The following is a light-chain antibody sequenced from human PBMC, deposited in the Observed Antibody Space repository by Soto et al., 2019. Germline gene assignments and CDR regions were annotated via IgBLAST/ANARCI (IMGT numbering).Light chain of an antibody. J-gene: IGLJ3*02. CDR3: AAWDDSLSAWV. CDR1: SSNIGSNY. Sequence: QSVLTQPPSASGTPGQRVTISCSGSSSNIGSNYVYWYQQLPGTAPKLLIYRNNQRPSGVPDRFSGSKSGTSASLAISWLRSEDDADYYCAAWDDSLSAWVFGGGTQLTVL. V-gene: IGLV1-47*01. CDR2: RNN.